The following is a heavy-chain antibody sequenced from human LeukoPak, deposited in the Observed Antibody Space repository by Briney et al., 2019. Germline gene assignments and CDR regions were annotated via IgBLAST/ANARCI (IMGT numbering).Heavy chain of an antibody. Sequence: SETLSLTCAVYGGSYSGYYWSWIRQPPGKGLEWIGEINHSGSTNYNPSLKSRVTISVDTSKNQFSLKLSSVTAADTAVYYCARSNLYSSGWAVWGQGTLVTVSP. CDR1: GGSYSGYY. J-gene: IGHJ4*02. V-gene: IGHV4-34*01. D-gene: IGHD6-19*01. CDR3: ARSNLYSSGWAV. CDR2: INHSGST.